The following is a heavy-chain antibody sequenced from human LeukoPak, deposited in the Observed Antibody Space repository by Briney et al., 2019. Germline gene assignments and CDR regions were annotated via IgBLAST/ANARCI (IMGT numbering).Heavy chain of an antibody. CDR2: IYYSGST. D-gene: IGHD5-12*01. J-gene: IGHJ4*02. CDR1: GGSISSSSYY. Sequence: SETLSLTCTVSGGSISSSSYYWGWIRQPPGKGLEWIGSIYYSGSTYHNPSLKSRVTISVDTSKNQFSLKLSSVTAADTAVYYCARLRDGYTPYYFDYWGQGTLVTVSS. CDR3: ARLRDGYTPYYFDY. V-gene: IGHV4-39*01.